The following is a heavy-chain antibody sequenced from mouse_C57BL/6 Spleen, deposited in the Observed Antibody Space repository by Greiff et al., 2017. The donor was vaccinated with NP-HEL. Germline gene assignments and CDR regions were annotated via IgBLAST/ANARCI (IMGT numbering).Heavy chain of an antibody. J-gene: IGHJ2*01. CDR3: ARLLFYFDY. V-gene: IGHV5-16*01. D-gene: IGHD1-2*01. Sequence: EVQLVESEGGLVQPGSSMKLSCTASGFTFSDYYMAWVRQVPEKGLEWVANINYDGSSTYYLDSLKSRFIISRDNAKNILYLQMSSLKSEDTATYYCARLLFYFDYWGQGTTLTVSS. CDR1: GFTFSDYY. CDR2: INYDGSST.